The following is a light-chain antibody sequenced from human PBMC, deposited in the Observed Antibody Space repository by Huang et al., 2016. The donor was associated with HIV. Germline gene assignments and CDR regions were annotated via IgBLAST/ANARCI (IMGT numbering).Light chain of an antibody. CDR1: RYISTF. V-gene: IGKV1-27*01. Sequence: MTQSPPSLSASIGDRVTLTCRASRYISTFLAWYQQKPGKPPKRLIYAASILHSGVPSRFSGGGSGTNFTLTISSLQPEDVANYYCQKYDSAPRTFGQGTKVEL. CDR3: QKYDSAPRT. CDR2: AAS. J-gene: IGKJ1*01.